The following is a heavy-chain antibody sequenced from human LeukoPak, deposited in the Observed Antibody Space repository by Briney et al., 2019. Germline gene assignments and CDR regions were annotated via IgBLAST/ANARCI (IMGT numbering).Heavy chain of an antibody. Sequence: PSETLSLTCTVSGGSINDYYWSWIRQPAGKGLEWIGYILYSGTTNYNPSLKSRVTISLDTSKNQFFLMVNSVTAADTAVYFCAGQQLERGEDHWGQGTLVIVSS. CDR3: AGQQLERGEDH. CDR2: ILYSGTT. CDR1: GGSINDYY. J-gene: IGHJ4*02. D-gene: IGHD1-1*01. V-gene: IGHV4-59*08.